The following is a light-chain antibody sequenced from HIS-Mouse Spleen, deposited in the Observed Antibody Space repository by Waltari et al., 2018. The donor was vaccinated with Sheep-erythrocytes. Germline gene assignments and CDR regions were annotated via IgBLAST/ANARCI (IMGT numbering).Light chain of an antibody. Sequence: QSVLTQPPSASGTPGQRVTISCSGSSSNIGSNYVYWYQQLPGTAPKLLIYRNNQRASGVPDRFSGSKSGTSASLAISGLRSEDEADYYCAGWDDSLSGNWVFGGGTKLTVL. CDR1: SSNIGSNY. CDR2: RNN. CDR3: AGWDDSLSGNWV. J-gene: IGLJ3*02. V-gene: IGLV1-47*01.